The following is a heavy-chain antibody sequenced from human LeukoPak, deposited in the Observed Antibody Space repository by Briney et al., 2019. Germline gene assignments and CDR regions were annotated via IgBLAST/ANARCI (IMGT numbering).Heavy chain of an antibody. V-gene: IGHV1-8*03. CDR3: AKDRAFWSGTFDY. CDR2: MNPNSGNT. Sequence: ASVKVSCKASGYTFTSYDINWVRQATGQGLEWMGWMNPNSGNTGYAQKFQGRVTITRNTSISTAYMELSSLRSEDTAVYYCAKDRAFWSGTFDYWGQGILVTVSS. CDR1: GYTFTSYD. J-gene: IGHJ4*02. D-gene: IGHD3-3*01.